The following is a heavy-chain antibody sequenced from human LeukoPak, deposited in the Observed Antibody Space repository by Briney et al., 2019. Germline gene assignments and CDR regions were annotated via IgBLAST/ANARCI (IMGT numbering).Heavy chain of an antibody. CDR1: GFTFSSNT. Sequence: GGSLRLSCAASGFTFSSNTMNWVRQAPGKGLQWVSSITSSSRYIYYADSVKGRFTISRDNAKNSLYLQMNSLRPEDTAVYYCARDFERFVTAGGYWGQGTLVTVSS. CDR3: ARDFERFVTAGGY. J-gene: IGHJ4*02. V-gene: IGHV3-21*01. D-gene: IGHD3-10*01. CDR2: ITSSSRYI.